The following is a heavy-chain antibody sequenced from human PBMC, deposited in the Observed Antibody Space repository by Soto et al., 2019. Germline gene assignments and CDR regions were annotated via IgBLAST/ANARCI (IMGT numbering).Heavy chain of an antibody. CDR3: ASQLLRHFDWPFNFDY. CDR1: VGSISSSSYY. D-gene: IGHD3-9*01. Sequence: SERLSLTCTVSVGSISSSSYYWGWIRQPPGKGLEWIGSIYYSGSTYYNPSLKSRVTISVDTSKNQFSLKLSSVTAADTAVYYCASQLLRHFDWPFNFDYWGQGTLGTVSS. CDR2: IYYSGST. J-gene: IGHJ4*02. V-gene: IGHV4-39*01.